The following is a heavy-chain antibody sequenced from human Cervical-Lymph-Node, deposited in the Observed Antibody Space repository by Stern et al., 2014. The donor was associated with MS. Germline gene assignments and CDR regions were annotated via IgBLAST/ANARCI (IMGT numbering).Heavy chain of an antibody. CDR3: ATDRDDFRSGYSAPTKGYGLDV. CDR2: FDPEDGET. D-gene: IGHD3-3*01. CDR1: GYTLTELS. V-gene: IGHV1-24*01. J-gene: IGHJ6*02. Sequence: QVQLGQSGAEVKKPGASVKVSCKVSGYTLTELSMHWVRQAPGKGREWMGGFDPEDGETIYAQKFQGRVTMTEDTSTDTAYMELSSLRSEDTAVYYCATDRDDFRSGYSAPTKGYGLDVWGQGTTVTVTS.